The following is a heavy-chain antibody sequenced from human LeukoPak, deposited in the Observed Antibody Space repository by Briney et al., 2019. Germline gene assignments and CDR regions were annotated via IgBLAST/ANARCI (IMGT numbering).Heavy chain of an antibody. CDR1: GYTFTNYG. D-gene: IGHD4-23*01. Sequence: ASVKVSCKASGYTFTNYGISWVRQAPGQGLEWMGWISAYNGNTNYAQKLQGRVTMTTDTSTSTAYMELRSLRSDDTAVYYCARGYRGGNSNYYYYMDVWGKGTTVTISS. CDR2: ISAYNGNT. V-gene: IGHV1-18*01. J-gene: IGHJ6*03. CDR3: ARGYRGGNSNYYYYMDV.